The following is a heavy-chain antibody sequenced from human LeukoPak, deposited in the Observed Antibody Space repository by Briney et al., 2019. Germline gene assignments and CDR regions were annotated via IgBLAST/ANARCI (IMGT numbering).Heavy chain of an antibody. J-gene: IGHJ5*02. V-gene: IGHV1-8*03. CDR2: MNPNSGNT. CDR3: ARDFDVATGSWYP. D-gene: IGHD6-13*01. Sequence: ASVKVSCKASGYTFTSYDINWVRQATGQGLEWMGWMNPNSGNTGYAQKFQGRVTITRNTSISTAYMELSSLRSEDTAVYYCARDFDVATGSWYPWGQGTLVTVSS. CDR1: GYTFTSYD.